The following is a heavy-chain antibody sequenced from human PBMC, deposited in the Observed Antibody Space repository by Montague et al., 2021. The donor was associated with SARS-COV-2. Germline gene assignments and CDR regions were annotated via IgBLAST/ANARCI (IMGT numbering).Heavy chain of an antibody. V-gene: IGHV4-39*07. D-gene: IGHD6-13*01. CDR2: MHYSGAT. J-gene: IGHJ5*02. CDR3: ARDSKGGRQLGNWFDP. Sequence: SETLSLTCSVSGGSLETSGYYWGWVRQPPGKGLEWIVSMHYSGATFYNPSLKSRVTMSLDTSKNHFSLNLTSVTAADTAVYFCARDSKGGRQLGNWFDPWGQETLVTVSS. CDR1: GGSLETSGYY.